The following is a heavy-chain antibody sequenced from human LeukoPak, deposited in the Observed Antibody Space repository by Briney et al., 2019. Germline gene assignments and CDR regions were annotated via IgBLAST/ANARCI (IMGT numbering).Heavy chain of an antibody. V-gene: IGHV3-30*18. D-gene: IGHD2-15*01. CDR2: ISYDGSNK. J-gene: IGHJ4*02. CDR1: GFTFSSYG. Sequence: GGSLRLSCAASGFTFSSYGMHWVRQAPGKGLEWVAVISYDGSNKYYADSVKGRFTISRDNSKNTLYLQMNSLRAEDTAVYYCAKDFRDLGYCSGGSCYGFDYWGQGTLVTVSS. CDR3: AKDFRDLGYCSGGSCYGFDY.